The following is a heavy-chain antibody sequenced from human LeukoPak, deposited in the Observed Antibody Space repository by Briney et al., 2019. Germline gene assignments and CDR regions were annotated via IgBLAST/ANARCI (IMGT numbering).Heavy chain of an antibody. J-gene: IGHJ6*02. D-gene: IGHD4-23*01. V-gene: IGHV1-18*01. Sequence: ASVKVSCKASGYTFTSYGISWVRQAPGQGLEWMGWISAYNGNTNYAQKFQGWVTMTRDTSISTAYMELSRLRSDDTAVYYCAKDRYRATVAGGLDVWGRGTTVTVSS. CDR1: GYTFTSYG. CDR2: ISAYNGNT. CDR3: AKDRYRATVAGGLDV.